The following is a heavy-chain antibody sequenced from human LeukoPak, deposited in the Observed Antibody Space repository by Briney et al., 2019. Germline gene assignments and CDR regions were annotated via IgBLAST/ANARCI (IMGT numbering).Heavy chain of an antibody. CDR1: GFTFSSYS. CDR2: ISSSSTYI. CDR3: ASRYYDSSGYSYFDY. J-gene: IGHJ4*02. V-gene: IGHV3-21*01. D-gene: IGHD3-22*01. Sequence: GGSLRLSCAASGFTFSSYSMNRVRQAPGKGLEWVSSISSSSTYIYYADSVRGRFTISRDNAKNSLYLQMNSLRAEDTAVYYCASRYYDSSGYSYFDYWGQGTLVTVSS.